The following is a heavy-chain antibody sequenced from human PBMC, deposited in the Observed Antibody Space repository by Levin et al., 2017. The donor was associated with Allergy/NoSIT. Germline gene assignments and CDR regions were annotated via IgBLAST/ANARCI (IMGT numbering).Heavy chain of an antibody. V-gene: IGHV2-5*02. CDR1: GFSLSTSGVG. D-gene: IGHD6-6*01. CDR2: IYWDDDK. Sequence: VSGPTLVKPTQTLTLTCTFSGFSLSTSGVGVGWIRQPPGKALEWLALIYWDDDKRYSPSLKSRLTITKDTSKNQVVLTMTNMDPVDTATYYCAHLPHGIAARYFDYWGQGTLVTVSS. J-gene: IGHJ4*02. CDR3: AHLPHGIAARYFDY.